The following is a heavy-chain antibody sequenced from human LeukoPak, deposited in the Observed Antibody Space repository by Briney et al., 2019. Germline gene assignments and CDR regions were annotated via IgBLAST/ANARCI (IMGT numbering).Heavy chain of an antibody. D-gene: IGHD3-16*01. Sequence: GGSLRLSCAASGFTFSDYYMSWVRQAPGKGLEWVSSISSSSSYIYYADSVKGRFTISRDNAKNSLYLQMNSLRAEDTAVYYCARAVGEEDDYWGQGTLVTVSS. V-gene: IGHV3-21*01. CDR3: ARAVGEEDDY. CDR1: GFTFSDYY. J-gene: IGHJ4*02. CDR2: ISSSSSYI.